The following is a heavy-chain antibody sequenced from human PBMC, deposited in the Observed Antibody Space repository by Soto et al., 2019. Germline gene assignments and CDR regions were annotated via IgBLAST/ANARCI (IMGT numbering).Heavy chain of an antibody. CDR2: IYPGDSDT. Sequence: EVQLVQSGAEVKKPGESLKISCKGSGYSFTSYWIGWVRQMPGKGLEWMGIIYPGDSDTRYSPSFQGQVTISADKSISTAYLQWSSLKASDTAVYYCARRLVYYYQPWFGEFHIGGGWFDPWGQGTLVTVSS. D-gene: IGHD3-10*01. J-gene: IGHJ5*02. CDR3: ARRLVYYYQPWFGEFHIGGGWFDP. V-gene: IGHV5-51*03. CDR1: GYSFTSYW.